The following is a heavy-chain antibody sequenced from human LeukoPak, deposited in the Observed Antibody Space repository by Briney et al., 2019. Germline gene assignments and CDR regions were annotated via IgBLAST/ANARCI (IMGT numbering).Heavy chain of an antibody. CDR2: IKEDGSEK. J-gene: IGHJ6*02. Sequence: PGGSLRLSCAASGFTYSNYWMSWVRQAPGKGLEWVANIKEDGSEKYYVHSVKGRFTISRDNAKNALYLQMNSLRAEDTAVYFCARGGGLDVWGQGATVTVSS. CDR1: GFTYSNYW. CDR3: ARGGGLDV. D-gene: IGHD3-16*01. V-gene: IGHV3-7*03.